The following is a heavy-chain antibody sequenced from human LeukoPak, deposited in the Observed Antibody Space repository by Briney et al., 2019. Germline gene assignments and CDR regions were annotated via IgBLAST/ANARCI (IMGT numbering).Heavy chain of an antibody. V-gene: IGHV4-59*01. CDR1: GGSISSYY. CDR2: IFHSGAT. CDR3: ARDASLGPFDS. J-gene: IGHJ4*02. D-gene: IGHD3-16*01. Sequence: PETLSLTCTISGGSISSYYWSWIRQPPGKGLEWIGYIFHSGATNYSPSLKSRVTMSVDTSKNQFSLRLRSVTAADTAVYYCARDASLGPFDSWGQGIQVTVSS.